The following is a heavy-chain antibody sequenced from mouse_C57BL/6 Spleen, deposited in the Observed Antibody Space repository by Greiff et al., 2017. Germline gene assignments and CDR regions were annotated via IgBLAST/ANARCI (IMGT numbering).Heavy chain of an antibody. J-gene: IGHJ1*03. CDR3: AREVGATRYFDV. D-gene: IGHD1-1*01. CDR2: IYPGDGDT. Sequence: QVQLQQSGAELVKPGASVKISCKASGYAFRSYWMNWVKQRPGKGLEWIGQIYPGDGDTNYNGKFKGKATLTADKSSSTAYMQLSSLTSEDSAVYFCAREVGATRYFDVWGTGTTVTVSS. V-gene: IGHV1-80*01. CDR1: GYAFRSYW.